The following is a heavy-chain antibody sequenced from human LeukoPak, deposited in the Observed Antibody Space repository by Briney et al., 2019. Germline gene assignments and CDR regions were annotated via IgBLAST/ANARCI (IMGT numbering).Heavy chain of an antibody. CDR3: ARRDGYKLDF. D-gene: IGHD5-24*01. CDR1: GFVFSRYA. V-gene: IGHV3-30*04. CDR2: ISHDDGSNK. J-gene: IGHJ4*02. Sequence: GGSLRLSCVASGFVFSRYALHWVRQAPGRGLEWVSGISHDDGSNKDYADSVKGRITISRDNSKSTVFLQMDSLRADDTAVYYCARRDGYKLDFWGQGTLITVPS.